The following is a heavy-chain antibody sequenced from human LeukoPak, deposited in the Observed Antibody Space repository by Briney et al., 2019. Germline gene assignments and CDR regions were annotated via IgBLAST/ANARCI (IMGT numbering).Heavy chain of an antibody. J-gene: IGHJ4*02. D-gene: IGHD3-16*01. Sequence: PSETLSLTCTVSGGSISSSSYYWSWIRQPPGKGLEWIGYIYYSGSTNYNPSLKSRVTISVDTSKNQFSLKLSSVTAADTAVYYCARGTITFGGVFDYWGQGTLVTVSS. CDR2: IYYSGST. CDR3: ARGTITFGGVFDY. V-gene: IGHV4-61*01. CDR1: GGSISSSSYY.